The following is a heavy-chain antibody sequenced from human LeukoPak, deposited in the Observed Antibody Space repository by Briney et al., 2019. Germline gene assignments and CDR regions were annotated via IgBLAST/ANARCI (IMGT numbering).Heavy chain of an antibody. CDR2: ISAYNGNT. J-gene: IGHJ6*03. D-gene: IGHD1/OR15-1a*01. CDR1: GYTFTTYG. Sequence: ASVKVSCKASGYTFTTYGINWVRQAPGQGLEWMGWISAYNGNTNYAQKLQSRVTMTTDTSTSTAHMELRGLRSDDTAVYYCARTAPGTSLGGYYYYMDVWGKGTTVTVSS. V-gene: IGHV1-18*01. CDR3: ARTAPGTSLGGYYYYMDV.